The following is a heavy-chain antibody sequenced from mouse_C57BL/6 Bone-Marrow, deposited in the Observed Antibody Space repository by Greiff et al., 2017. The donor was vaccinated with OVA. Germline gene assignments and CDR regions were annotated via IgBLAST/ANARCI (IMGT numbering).Heavy chain of an antibody. V-gene: IGHV1-50*01. D-gene: IGHD1-1*01. CDR3: ASITTVVSY. J-gene: IGHJ2*01. CDR2: IDPSDSYT. CDR1: GYTFTSYW. Sequence: QVQLKQPGAELVKPGASVKLSCKASGYTFTSYWMQWVKQRPGQGLEWIGEIDPSDSYTNYNQKFKGKATLTVDTSSSTAYMQLSSLTSEDSAVYYCASITTVVSYWGQGTTLTVSS.